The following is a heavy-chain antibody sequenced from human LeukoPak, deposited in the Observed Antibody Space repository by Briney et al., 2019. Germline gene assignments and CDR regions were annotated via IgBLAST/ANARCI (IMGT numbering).Heavy chain of an antibody. V-gene: IGHV4-59*01. Sequence: SETLSLACTVSGGSISSYYWSWIRQPPGKGLEWIGYIYYSGSTNYNPSLKSRVTISVDTSKNQFSLKLSSVTAADTAVYYCARVAAPWGAFDIWGPGTMVTVSS. J-gene: IGHJ3*02. CDR3: ARVAAPWGAFDI. CDR2: IYYSGST. D-gene: IGHD7-27*01. CDR1: GGSISSYY.